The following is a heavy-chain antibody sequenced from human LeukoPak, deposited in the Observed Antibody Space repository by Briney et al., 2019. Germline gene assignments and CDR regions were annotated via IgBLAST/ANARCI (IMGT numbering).Heavy chain of an antibody. CDR1: GYTFTSYA. Sequence: ASVKVSCKASGYTFTSYAIHWVRQAPGQRLEWMGIINPSGGSTSYAQKFQGRVTMTRDTSTSTVYMELSSLRSEDTAVYYCARGRILTGYSFDYWGQGTLVTVSS. J-gene: IGHJ4*02. D-gene: IGHD3-9*01. V-gene: IGHV1-46*01. CDR2: INPSGGST. CDR3: ARGRILTGYSFDY.